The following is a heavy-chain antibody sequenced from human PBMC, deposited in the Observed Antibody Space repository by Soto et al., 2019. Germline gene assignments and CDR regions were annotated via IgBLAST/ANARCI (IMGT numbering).Heavy chain of an antibody. CDR2: IYYSGST. V-gene: IGHV4-59*08. CDR1: GGSISSYY. J-gene: IGHJ6*03. D-gene: IGHD5-18*01. Sequence: SETLSLTCTVSGGSISSYYWSWIRQPPGKGLEWIGYIYYSGSTNYNPSLKSRVTISVDTSKNQFSLKLSSVTAADTAVYYCARHSYGYVSGPDYYYYYMDVWGKGTTVTVSS. CDR3: ARHSYGYVSGPDYYYYYMDV.